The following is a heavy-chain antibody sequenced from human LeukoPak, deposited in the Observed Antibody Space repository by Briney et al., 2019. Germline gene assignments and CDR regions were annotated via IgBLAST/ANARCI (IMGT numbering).Heavy chain of an antibody. Sequence: NPSETLSLTCAVSGGSISSGGYSWRWIRQPPGKGLEWIGYIYYSGSTYYNPSLKSRVTISVDTSKNQFSLKLSSVTAADTAVYYCARESRAVVTRRGRYYFDYWGQGTLVTVSS. D-gene: IGHD4-23*01. CDR2: IYYSGST. CDR1: GGSISSGGYS. V-gene: IGHV4-30-4*07. J-gene: IGHJ4*02. CDR3: ARESRAVVTRRGRYYFDY.